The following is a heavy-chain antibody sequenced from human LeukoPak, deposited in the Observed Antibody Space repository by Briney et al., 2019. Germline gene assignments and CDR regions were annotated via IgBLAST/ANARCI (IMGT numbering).Heavy chain of an antibody. Sequence: SDTLSLTCTVSGGSISSSPYYWAWIRQPPGRGLEWIGSIYYRGNTYHNPSLKSRVTISVDTSKNQFSLSVISVTAADTAVYFCARPTTGPATQGYDSWGQGILVTVAS. CDR3: ARPTTGPATQGYDS. D-gene: IGHD1-1*01. J-gene: IGHJ4*02. V-gene: IGHV4-39*01. CDR2: IYYRGNT. CDR1: GGSISSSPYY.